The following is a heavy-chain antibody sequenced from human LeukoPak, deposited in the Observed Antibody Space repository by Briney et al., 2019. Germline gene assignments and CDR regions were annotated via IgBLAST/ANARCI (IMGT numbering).Heavy chain of an antibody. D-gene: IGHD6-13*01. CDR2: IIPIFGTA. CDR3: ARAPAFPQLVGFYYYYMDV. J-gene: IGHJ6*03. V-gene: IGHV1-69*05. CDR1: GGTFSSYA. Sequence: ASVKVSCKASGGTFSSYAISRVRQAPGQGLEWMGGIIPIFGTANYAQKFQGRVTITTDESTSTAYMELSSLRSEDTAVYYCARAPAFPQLVGFYYYYMDVWGKGTTVTVSS.